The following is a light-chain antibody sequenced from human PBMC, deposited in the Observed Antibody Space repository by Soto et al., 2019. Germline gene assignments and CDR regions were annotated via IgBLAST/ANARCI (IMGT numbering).Light chain of an antibody. CDR1: ALPKQN. CDR3: QSADSGGTYWV. J-gene: IGLJ3*02. CDR2: KDT. Sequence: SYELTQPPSVSVSPGQTARITCSGDALPKQNAYWYQRRPGQAPVLVIYKDTERPSGIPERFSGSRSGTTVTLTISGVQAEDEADYFCQSADSGGTYWVFGGGTKVTVL. V-gene: IGLV3-25*03.